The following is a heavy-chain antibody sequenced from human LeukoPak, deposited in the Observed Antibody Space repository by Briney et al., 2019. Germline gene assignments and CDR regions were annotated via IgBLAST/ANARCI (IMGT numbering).Heavy chain of an antibody. D-gene: IGHD6-13*01. CDR3: ARGSNSWPSLFDY. J-gene: IGHJ4*02. V-gene: IGHV3-21*04. Sequence: PGGSLGLSCAASGFTVSSNYMTWVRQAPGKGLEWVSSISSSSSYIYYADSVKGRFAISRDNSKNSLYMQMNSLRPEDTALYYCARGSNSWPSLFDYWGQGTLVTVSS. CDR2: ISSSSSYI. CDR1: GFTVSSNY.